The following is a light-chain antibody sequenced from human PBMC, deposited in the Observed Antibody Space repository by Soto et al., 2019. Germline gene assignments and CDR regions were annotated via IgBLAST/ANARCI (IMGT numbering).Light chain of an antibody. CDR3: QSYDSSLSALYV. J-gene: IGLJ1*01. V-gene: IGLV1-40*01. CDR1: SSNIGAGSD. Sequence: QLVLTQPPSVSGAPGQRVTISCTGSSSNIGAGSDVHWYQQLPGTAPKLLIYVNSNRPSGVPDRFSGSKSGASASLAITGLQAEDEADYYCQSYDSSLSALYVFGSGTKLTVL. CDR2: VNS.